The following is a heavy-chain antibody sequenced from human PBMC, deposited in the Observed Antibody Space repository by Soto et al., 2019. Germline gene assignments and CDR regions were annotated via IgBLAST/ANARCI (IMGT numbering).Heavy chain of an antibody. CDR2: IKQDGSEK. CDR3: ARVIMDV. V-gene: IGHV3-7*01. CDR1: GFTVSSNY. Sequence: GGSLRLSCAASGFTVSSNYMSWVRQAPGKGLEWVANIKQDGSEKYYVDSVKGRFTISRDNAKNSLYLQMNSLRDEDTAVYYCARVIMDVWGQGTTVTVSS. J-gene: IGHJ6*02.